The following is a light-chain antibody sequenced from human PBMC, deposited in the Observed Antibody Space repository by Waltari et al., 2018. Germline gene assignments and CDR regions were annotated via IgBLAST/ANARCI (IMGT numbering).Light chain of an antibody. CDR1: QSVLYSSNNKNY. CDR3: QQYYSTPWT. CDR2: WAS. Sequence: DIVMTQSPDSLAVSLGERATINCKSSQSVLYSSNNKNYLAWYQQKPGQPPKLLIYWASNRESGVPDRISGSGSGTDFTLTIRSLQAEDVAVYYCQQYYSTPWTFGQGTKVEIK. J-gene: IGKJ1*01. V-gene: IGKV4-1*01.